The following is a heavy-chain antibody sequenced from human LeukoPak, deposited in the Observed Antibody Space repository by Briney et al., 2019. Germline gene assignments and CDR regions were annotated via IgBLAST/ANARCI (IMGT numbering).Heavy chain of an antibody. V-gene: IGHV1-69*06. J-gene: IGHJ4*02. Sequence: SVKVSCKASEGTFSSYAISWVRQAPGQGLEWMGGIIPIFGTANYAQKFQGRVTITADKSTSTAYMELSSLRSEDTAVYYCARESSYYYDSSGYLFDYWGQGTLVTVSS. D-gene: IGHD3-22*01. CDR1: EGTFSSYA. CDR3: ARESSYYYDSSGYLFDY. CDR2: IIPIFGTA.